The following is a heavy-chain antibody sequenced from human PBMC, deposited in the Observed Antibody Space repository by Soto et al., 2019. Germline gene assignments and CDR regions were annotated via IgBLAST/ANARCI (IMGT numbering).Heavy chain of an antibody. Sequence: ASVKVSCKASGYTFTSYAMHWVRQAPGQRLEWMGWINAGNGNTKYSQKFQGRVTITRDTSASTAYMELSSLRSEDTAVCYCARSIVVVTALGYWGRGTLVTVSS. V-gene: IGHV1-3*01. J-gene: IGHJ4*02. D-gene: IGHD2-21*02. CDR3: ARSIVVVTALGY. CDR2: INAGNGNT. CDR1: GYTFTSYA.